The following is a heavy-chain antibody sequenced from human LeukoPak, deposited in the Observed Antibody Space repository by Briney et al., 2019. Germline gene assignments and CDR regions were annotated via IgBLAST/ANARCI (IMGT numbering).Heavy chain of an antibody. CDR1: GYTFTGYY. CDR3: AASRNTGDFDY. J-gene: IGHJ4*02. Sequence: ASVKVSCKASGYTFTGYYMHWVRQATGQGLEWMGWINPNSGGTNYAQKFQGRVTMTRDTSTSTAYMELRSLRSDDTAVYYCAASRNTGDFDYWGQGTLVTVSS. D-gene: IGHD1-14*01. CDR2: INPNSGGT. V-gene: IGHV1-2*02.